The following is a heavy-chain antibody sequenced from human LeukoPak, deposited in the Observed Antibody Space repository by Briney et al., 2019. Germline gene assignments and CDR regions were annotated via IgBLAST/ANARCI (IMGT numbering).Heavy chain of an antibody. CDR2: INPNSGGT. J-gene: IGHJ4*02. CDR1: GYTFTGYY. D-gene: IGHD5-18*01. CDR3: AKLPGYSYGYYFDY. V-gene: IGHV1-2*02. Sequence: ASVKVSCKASGYTFTGYYMHWVRQAPGQGLEWMGWINPNSGGTNYAQKFQGRVTISADKSISTAYLQWSSLKASDTAMYYCAKLPGYSYGYYFDYWGQGTLVTVSS.